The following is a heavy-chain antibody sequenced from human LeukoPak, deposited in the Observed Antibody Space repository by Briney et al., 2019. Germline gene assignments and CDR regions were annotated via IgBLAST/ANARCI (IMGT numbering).Heavy chain of an antibody. D-gene: IGHD3-16*01. V-gene: IGHV4-61*02. J-gene: IGHJ5*02. Sequence: PSQTLSLTCTVSGASVSSGNFYWTWIRQPAGKGLEWIGRIFTSGTTNYNPSLKSRLTISIDTSKNQVSLKLSSVAAADTAVYYCARVGGYANWFDPWGQGTLVTVSS. CDR1: GASVSSGNFY. CDR3: ARVGGYANWFDP. CDR2: IFTSGTT.